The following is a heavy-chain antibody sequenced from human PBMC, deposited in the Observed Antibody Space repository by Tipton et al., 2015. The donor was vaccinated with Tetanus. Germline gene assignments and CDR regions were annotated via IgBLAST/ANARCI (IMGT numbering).Heavy chain of an antibody. CDR2: NYYSGSA. Sequence: TLSLTCTVPGGSLSGYYWNWIRQSPGKGLEWIGYNYYSGSAIYNPSLKSRVTISEDTSKNQFSLKLSSVIAADTAMYYCARSEQQLVRGYYYYYYMDVWGKGTTVTVSS. J-gene: IGHJ6*03. V-gene: IGHV4-59*08. D-gene: IGHD6-13*01. CDR3: ARSEQQLVRGYYYYYYMDV. CDR1: GGSLSGYY.